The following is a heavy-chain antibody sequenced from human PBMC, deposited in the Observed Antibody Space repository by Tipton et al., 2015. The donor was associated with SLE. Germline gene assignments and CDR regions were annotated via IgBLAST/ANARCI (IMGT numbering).Heavy chain of an antibody. V-gene: IGHV4-59*11. Sequence: GLVKPSETLSLTCTASGGSISSHYWSWIRQPPGKGLEWIGYIYYSGSTNYNPSLKSRVTISVDTSKNQFSLKLSSVTAADTAVYYCARHGGNSGGFDYWGQGTLVTVSS. D-gene: IGHD4-23*01. J-gene: IGHJ4*02. CDR1: GGSISSHY. CDR3: ARHGGNSGGFDY. CDR2: IYYSGST.